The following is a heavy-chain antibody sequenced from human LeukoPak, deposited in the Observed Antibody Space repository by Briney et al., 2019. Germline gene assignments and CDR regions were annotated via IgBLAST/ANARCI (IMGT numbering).Heavy chain of an antibody. CDR3: ARDLSPDYGGNSFDY. Sequence: GGSLRLSCAASGFTFSSYSMNWVRQAPGKWLEWVSSISSSSSYIYYADSVKGRFTISRDNAKNSLYLQMNSVRAEDTAVYYWARDLSPDYGGNSFDYWGQGTLVTVSS. D-gene: IGHD4-23*01. J-gene: IGHJ4*02. CDR1: GFTFSSYS. CDR2: ISSSSSYI. V-gene: IGHV3-21*01.